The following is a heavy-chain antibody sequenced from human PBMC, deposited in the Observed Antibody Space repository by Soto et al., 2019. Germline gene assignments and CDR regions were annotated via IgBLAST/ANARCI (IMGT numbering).Heavy chain of an antibody. Sequence: EFVKISCTGFGYTFTTFWISWVRQIPGKGLEWMGRIDPRDSYVNYSPSFQGHVTISADKSISTAYLQWGSLKASDTAMYYCARLYCTTSTCDSWFDPWGQGTLVTVSS. CDR2: IDPRDSYV. CDR1: GYTFTTFW. D-gene: IGHD2-2*01. J-gene: IGHJ5*02. CDR3: ARLYCTTSTCDSWFDP. V-gene: IGHV5-10-1*01.